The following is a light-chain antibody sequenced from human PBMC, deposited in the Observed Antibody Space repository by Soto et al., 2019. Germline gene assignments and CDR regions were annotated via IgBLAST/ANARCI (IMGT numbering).Light chain of an antibody. CDR3: QQHNNWST. CDR1: QSISSS. Sequence: EIVMTQSPAPLSVSPGERATLSCRASQSISSSLAWYQQKPGQAPRLLLYGASTRATGTPARCSGSGSGTEFTLTISSLQSEDFAVYYRQQHNNWSTFGQGTRLDIK. V-gene: IGKV3-15*01. J-gene: IGKJ5*01. CDR2: GAS.